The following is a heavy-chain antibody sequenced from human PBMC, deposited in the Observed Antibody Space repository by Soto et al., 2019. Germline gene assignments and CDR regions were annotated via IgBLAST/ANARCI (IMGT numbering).Heavy chain of an antibody. D-gene: IGHD3-22*01. J-gene: IGHJ5*02. Sequence: EVQLVESGGGLVQPGRSLRLSCAASGFTFDDYAMHWVRQAPGKGLEWVSGISWNSGSIGYADSVKGRFTISRDNAKNSLDLQMNSLRAEDTALYYCAREREDSSGYYYKYNWFDPWGQGTLVTVSS. CDR3: AREREDSSGYYYKYNWFDP. CDR2: ISWNSGSI. CDR1: GFTFDDYA. V-gene: IGHV3-9*01.